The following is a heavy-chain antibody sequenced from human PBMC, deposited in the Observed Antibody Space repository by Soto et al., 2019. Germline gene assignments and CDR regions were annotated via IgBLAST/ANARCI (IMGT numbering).Heavy chain of an antibody. Sequence: GGSLRLSCAASGFAFSSYDMNWVRQAPGKGLEWVSYISSSGSTIYYADSVKGRFTISRDNAKNSLYLQMNSLRAEDTAVYYCARVKGVLRYFDWVSYYFDYWGQGTLVTVSS. J-gene: IGHJ4*02. CDR3: ARVKGVLRYFDWVSYYFDY. CDR2: ISSSGSTI. V-gene: IGHV3-48*03. CDR1: GFAFSSYD. D-gene: IGHD3-9*01.